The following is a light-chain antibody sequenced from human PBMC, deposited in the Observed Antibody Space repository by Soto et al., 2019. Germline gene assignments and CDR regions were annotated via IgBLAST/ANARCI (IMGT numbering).Light chain of an antibody. V-gene: IGKV3-15*01. Sequence: EIVMTQSPATLSVSPGERATLSCRASQSVNSNLAWYQQKPGQAPRLLIYGESTRATGIPARFSGSGSGTEFTLTIGSLQSEDFAVYYCQQYNNWPLTFGGGTKVEIK. J-gene: IGKJ4*01. CDR2: GES. CDR3: QQYNNWPLT. CDR1: QSVNSN.